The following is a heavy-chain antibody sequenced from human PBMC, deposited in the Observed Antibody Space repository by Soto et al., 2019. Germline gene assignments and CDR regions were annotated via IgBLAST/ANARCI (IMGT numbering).Heavy chain of an antibody. CDR1: GFTFSSYS. J-gene: IGHJ3*02. CDR3: ARDSHDYSNYNAFDI. V-gene: IGHV3-21*01. Sequence: GGSLRLSCAASGFTFSSYSMNWVRQAPGKGLEWVSSISSSSSYIYYADSVKGRFTISRDNAKNSLYLQMNSLRAEDTDVYYCARDSHDYSNYNAFDIWGQGTMVTVSS. CDR2: ISSSSSYI. D-gene: IGHD4-4*01.